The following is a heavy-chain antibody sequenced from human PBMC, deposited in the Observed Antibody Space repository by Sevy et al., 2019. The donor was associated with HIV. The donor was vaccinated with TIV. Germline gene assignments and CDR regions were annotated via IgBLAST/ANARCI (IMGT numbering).Heavy chain of an antibody. D-gene: IGHD1-20*01. CDR3: AREGLTYGGMDV. V-gene: IGHV6-1*01. CDR1: GDSVSSNSAA. CDR2: TFYRSKWYN. J-gene: IGHJ6*02. Sequence: SETLSLTCAISGDSVSSNSAAWNWIRQSPSRGLEWLGRTFYRSKWYNDYVVSGKSRITIKPDTSKNQVSLQLNSVTPEDTAIYYCAREGLTYGGMDVWGQGTTVTVSS.